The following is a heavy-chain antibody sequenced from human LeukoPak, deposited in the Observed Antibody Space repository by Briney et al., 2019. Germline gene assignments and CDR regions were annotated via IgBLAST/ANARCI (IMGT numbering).Heavy chain of an antibody. CDR3: ARVCSSGRKHCTNGVCRNYYYYMDV. D-gene: IGHD2-8*01. Sequence: GASVKVSYKASGYTFTSYYMHWVRQAPGQGLEWMGIINPSGGSTSYAQKFQGRVTMTRDTSTSTVYMELSSLRSEDTAVYYCARVCSSGRKHCTNGVCRNYYYYMDVWGKGTTVTVSS. J-gene: IGHJ6*03. V-gene: IGHV1-46*01. CDR2: INPSGGST. CDR1: GYTFTSYY.